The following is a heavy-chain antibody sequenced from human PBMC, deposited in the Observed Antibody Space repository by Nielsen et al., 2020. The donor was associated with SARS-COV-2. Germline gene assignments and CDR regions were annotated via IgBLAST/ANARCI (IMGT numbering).Heavy chain of an antibody. Sequence: GESLKISCAASGFTFSSYGMHWVRQAPGKGLEWVAVIWYDGSNKYYADSVKGRFTISRDNAKNSLYLQMNSLRAEDTAVYYCARDPYSSSWYYSALDVWGQGTTVTVSS. CDR2: IWYDGSNK. CDR1: GFTFSSYG. J-gene: IGHJ6*02. D-gene: IGHD6-13*01. CDR3: ARDPYSSSWYYSALDV. V-gene: IGHV3-33*01.